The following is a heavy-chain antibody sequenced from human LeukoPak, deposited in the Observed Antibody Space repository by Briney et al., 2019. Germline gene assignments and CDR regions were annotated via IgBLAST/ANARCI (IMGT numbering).Heavy chain of an antibody. Sequence: PGGSLRLSCAASGFTFSSYAMSWVRQAPGKGLEWVSYISSSSSTIYYADSVKGRFTISRDNAKNSLYLQMNSLRAEDTAVYYCARDEADWFDPWGQGTLVTVSS. CDR1: GFTFSSYA. V-gene: IGHV3-48*01. J-gene: IGHJ5*02. CDR2: ISSSSSTI. CDR3: ARDEADWFDP.